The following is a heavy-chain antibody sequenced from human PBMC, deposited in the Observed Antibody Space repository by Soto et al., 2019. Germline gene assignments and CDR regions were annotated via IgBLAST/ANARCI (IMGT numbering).Heavy chain of an antibody. CDR1: GFTFSSYS. CDR2: ISSSSSYI. CDR3: AREKWQQLGTYGMDV. Sequence: GGSLRLSCAASGFTFSSYSMNWVRQAPGKGLEWVSSISSSSSYIYYADSVKGRFTISRDNAKNSLYLQMNSLRAEDTAVYYCAREKWQQLGTYGMDVWGQGTTVTVSS. J-gene: IGHJ6*02. D-gene: IGHD6-13*01. V-gene: IGHV3-21*01.